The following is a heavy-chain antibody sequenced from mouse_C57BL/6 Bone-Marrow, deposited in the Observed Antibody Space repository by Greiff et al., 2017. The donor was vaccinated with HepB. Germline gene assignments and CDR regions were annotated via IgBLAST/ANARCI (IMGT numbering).Heavy chain of an antibody. CDR2: IDPSDSYT. CDR3: AREEPHYYGSSYGYFDV. J-gene: IGHJ1*03. CDR1: GYTFTSYW. Sequence: VQLQQPGAELVKPGASVKLSCKASGYTFTSYWMQWVKQRPGQGLEWIGEIDPSDSYTNYNQKFKGKATLTVDTSSSTAYMQLSSLTSEDSAVYYYAREEPHYYGSSYGYFDVWGTGTTVTVSS. D-gene: IGHD1-1*01. V-gene: IGHV1-50*01.